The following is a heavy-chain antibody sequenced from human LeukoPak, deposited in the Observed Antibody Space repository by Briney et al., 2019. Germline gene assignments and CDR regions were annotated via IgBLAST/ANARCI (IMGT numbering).Heavy chain of an antibody. J-gene: IGHJ4*02. CDR3: ARARGAVDY. CDR1: GFTFSSYG. CDR2: INHSGST. Sequence: GSLRLSCAASGFTFSSYGMHWVRQAPGKGLEWIGEINHSGSTNYNPSLKSRVTISVDTSKNQFSLKLSSVTAADTAVYYCARARGAVDYWGQGTLVTVSS. V-gene: IGHV4-34*01. D-gene: IGHD3-10*01.